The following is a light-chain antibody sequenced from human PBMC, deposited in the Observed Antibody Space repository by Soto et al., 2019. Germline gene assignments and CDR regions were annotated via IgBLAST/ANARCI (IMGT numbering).Light chain of an antibody. CDR3: CSYAGSSSYV. Sequence: QSALTQPASVSGSPGQSITISCTGTSSDVGGYNVVSWYQQHPGKAPKLMIYEGSKRPSGVSNRFSGSKSGNTASLTISGLQPEDEADYYCCSYAGSSSYVFGSATKLTVL. CDR1: SSDVGGYNV. CDR2: EGS. J-gene: IGLJ1*01. V-gene: IGLV2-23*01.